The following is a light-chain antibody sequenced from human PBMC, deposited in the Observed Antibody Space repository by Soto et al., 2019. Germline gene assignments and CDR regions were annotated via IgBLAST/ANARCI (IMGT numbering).Light chain of an antibody. CDR2: GAS. V-gene: IGKV3-15*01. J-gene: IGKJ5*01. Sequence: EIVMTQSPATLSVSPGEGATLSCRASQSVSSNLAWYKQKPGQAPRLLIHGASTRATGIPARFSGSGSGTEFTLTINSLQSEDFAVYYCQHYNNWPYTFGQGTRLEIK. CDR1: QSVSSN. CDR3: QHYNNWPYT.